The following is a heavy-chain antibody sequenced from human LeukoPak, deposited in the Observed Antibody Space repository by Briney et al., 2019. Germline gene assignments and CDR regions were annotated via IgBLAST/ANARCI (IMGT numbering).Heavy chain of an antibody. CDR1: GGSISSYY. Sequence: SETLSLTCTVSGGSISSYYWSWIRQPPGKGLEWIGYIYYSGSTNYNPSLKSRVTISVDTSKNQFSLKLSSVTAADTAVYYCARDRGSSWYNVRYYYYMDVWGKGTTVTVSS. CDR3: ARDRGSSWYNVRYYYYMDV. V-gene: IGHV4-59*01. J-gene: IGHJ6*03. D-gene: IGHD6-13*01. CDR2: IYYSGST.